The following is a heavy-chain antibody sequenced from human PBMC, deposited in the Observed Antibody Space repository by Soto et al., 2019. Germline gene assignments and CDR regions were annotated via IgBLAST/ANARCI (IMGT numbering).Heavy chain of an antibody. CDR2: ISYDGSNK. J-gene: IGHJ1*01. CDR3: ARSYCSGGSCYSFAFQH. CDR1: GFTFSSYA. Sequence: GGSLRLSCAASGFTFSSYAMHWVRQAPGKGLEWVAVISYDGSNKYYADSVKGRVTISRDNSKNTLYLQMNSLRAEDTAVYYCARSYCSGGSCYSFAFQHWGQGTLVTVSS. V-gene: IGHV3-30-3*01. D-gene: IGHD2-15*01.